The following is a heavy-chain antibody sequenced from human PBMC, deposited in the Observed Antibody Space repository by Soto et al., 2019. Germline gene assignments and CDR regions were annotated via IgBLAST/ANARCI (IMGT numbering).Heavy chain of an antibody. CDR2: ISYDGSEK. J-gene: IGHJ4*02. D-gene: IGHD3-3*01. CDR1: GFTFSSYA. CDR3: ARRITIFGVALDY. Sequence: AGGSLRLSCAASGFTFSSYAMHWVRQAPGKGLEWVAVISYDGSEKYYVDSVKGRFTISRDNAKNSVDLQMNSLRAEDTAVYYCARRITIFGVALDYWGQGTLVTVSS. V-gene: IGHV3-30*04.